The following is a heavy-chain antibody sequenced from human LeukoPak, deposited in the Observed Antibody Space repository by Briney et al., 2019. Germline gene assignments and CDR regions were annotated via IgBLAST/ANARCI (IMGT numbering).Heavy chain of an antibody. CDR3: ARVATSDPLYYYYGMDV. V-gene: IGHV4-59*01. CDR2: IYYSGST. CDR1: GGSISSYY. Sequence: PSETLSLTCTVSGGSISSYYWSWIRQPPGKGLEWIGYIYYSGSTNYNPSLKSRVTISVDTSKNQFFLKLSSVTAADTAVYYCARVATSDPLYYYYGMDVWGQGTTVTVSS. J-gene: IGHJ6*02.